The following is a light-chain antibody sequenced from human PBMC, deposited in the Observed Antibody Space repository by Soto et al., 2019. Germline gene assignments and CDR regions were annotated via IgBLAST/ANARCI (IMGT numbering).Light chain of an antibody. Sequence: EVVLTQSPATLSVSPGDTATLSCRASQSMSSSLAWYQQKPGQAPRLLIYGASTRATGVPARFSGSGSGTEFPLTISRLQSEDFAIYYCQQYYNWRPRFAQGTKVEIK. J-gene: IGKJ1*01. CDR2: GAS. V-gene: IGKV3-15*01. CDR1: QSMSSS. CDR3: QQYYNWRPR.